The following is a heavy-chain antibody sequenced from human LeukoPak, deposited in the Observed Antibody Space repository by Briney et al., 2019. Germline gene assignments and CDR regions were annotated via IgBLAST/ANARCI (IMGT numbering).Heavy chain of an antibody. CDR2: ISYEGSNT. CDR1: GFTFSSYA. J-gene: IGHJ4*02. CDR3: AGDYDSSGYYYGILDQ. D-gene: IGHD3-22*01. Sequence: GGSLRLSCAASGFTFSSYAMHWVRQAPGKGLECVAVISYEGSNTYCADSVKSRFTISGDNSKNTLYLQMNSLRAEDTAVYYCAGDYDSSGYYYGILDQWGQGTLVTVSS. V-gene: IGHV3-30-3*01.